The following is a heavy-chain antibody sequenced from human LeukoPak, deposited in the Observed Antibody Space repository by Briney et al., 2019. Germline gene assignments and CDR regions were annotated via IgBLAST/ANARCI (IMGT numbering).Heavy chain of an antibody. CDR2: INHSGST. CDR1: GFTFSTYT. CDR3: ARSGDDSSGYCVRF. V-gene: IGHV4-34*01. J-gene: IGHJ4*02. Sequence: PGGSLRLSCVASGFTFSTYTMNWIRQPPGKGLEWIGEINHSGSTNYNPSLKSRVTISVDTSKNQFSLKLSSVTAADTAVYYCARSGDDSSGYCVRFWGQGTLVTVSS. D-gene: IGHD3-22*01.